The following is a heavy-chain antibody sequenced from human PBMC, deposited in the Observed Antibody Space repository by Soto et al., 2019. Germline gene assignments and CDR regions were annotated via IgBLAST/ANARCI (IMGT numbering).Heavy chain of an antibody. D-gene: IGHD2-15*01. CDR2: INPNSGGT. Sequence: ASVKVSCKASGYTFTGYYMHWVRQAPGQGLEWMGWINPNSGGTNYAQKFQGWVTMTRDTSISTAYMELSRLRSDDTAVYYCAREAYCSGGSCYSLFDYWGQGTLVTVSS. J-gene: IGHJ4*02. CDR3: AREAYCSGGSCYSLFDY. V-gene: IGHV1-2*04. CDR1: GYTFTGYY.